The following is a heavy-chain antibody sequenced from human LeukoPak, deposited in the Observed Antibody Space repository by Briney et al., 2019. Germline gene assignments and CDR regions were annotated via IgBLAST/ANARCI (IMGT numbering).Heavy chain of an antibody. V-gene: IGHV3-15*01. CDR1: GFAFSDAW. CDR2: VKSKTDGGTT. CDR3: ATSGGTY. J-gene: IGHJ4*02. Sequence: GGSLRLSCAASGFAFSDAWMNWVRQAPGKGLEWVGHVKSKTDGGTTDYAAPVKGRFTISRDDSKNTLYLQMGSLKTEDTAVYYCATSGGTYWGQGALVTVSS. D-gene: IGHD3-10*01.